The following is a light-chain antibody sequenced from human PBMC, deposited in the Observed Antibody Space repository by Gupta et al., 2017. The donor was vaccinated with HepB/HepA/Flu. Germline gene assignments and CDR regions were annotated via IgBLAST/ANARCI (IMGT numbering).Light chain of an antibody. CDR1: ESVSSN. CDR3: QQYNNWPPWT. CDR2: SAS. Sequence: EIVMTQSPATLSVSPGERATLSCRASESVSSNFAWYQQKPGQAPRLLIYSASTRATGIPARFSGSGSGTEFTLTISSRQSEDFAVYYCQQYNNWPPWTFGQGTKVEIK. V-gene: IGKV3-15*01. J-gene: IGKJ1*01.